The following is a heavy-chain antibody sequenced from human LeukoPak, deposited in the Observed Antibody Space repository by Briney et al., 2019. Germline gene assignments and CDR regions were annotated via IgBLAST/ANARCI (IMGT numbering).Heavy chain of an antibody. CDR3: ARVPTPFVGATDY. CDR2: INPNSGGT. Sequence: ASVKVSCKASGYTFTGYYMHWVRQAPGQGLEWMGWINPNSGGTNYAQKFQGRVTMTRDTSISTAYMELSRLRSDDMAVYYCARVPTPFVGATDYWGQGTLVTVSS. D-gene: IGHD1-26*01. V-gene: IGHV1-2*02. J-gene: IGHJ4*02. CDR1: GYTFTGYY.